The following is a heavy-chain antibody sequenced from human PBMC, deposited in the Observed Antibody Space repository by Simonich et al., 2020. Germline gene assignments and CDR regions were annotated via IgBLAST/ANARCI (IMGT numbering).Heavy chain of an antibody. D-gene: IGHD6-13*01. V-gene: IGHV1-69-2*01. Sequence: EVQLVQSGAEVKKPGATVKISCKVSGYTFTDYYMHWVQQAPGQGLEWMGIVGPEDGETKYAEKFQGRVTITADTSTDTAYMELSSLRSEDTAVYYCATDTYSSSWYGGGVYWGQGTLVTVSS. CDR1: GYTFTDYY. CDR2: VGPEDGET. J-gene: IGHJ4*02. CDR3: ATDTYSSSWYGGGVY.